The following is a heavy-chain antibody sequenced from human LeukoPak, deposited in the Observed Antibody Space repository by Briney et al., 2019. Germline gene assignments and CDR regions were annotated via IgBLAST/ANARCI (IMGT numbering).Heavy chain of an antibody. D-gene: IGHD1-26*01. CDR2: IYYSGST. V-gene: IGHV4-59*12. CDR1: GGSMSSYY. J-gene: IGHJ6*03. Sequence: PSETLSLTCTVSGGSMSSYYWSWIRQPPGKGLEWIGSIYYSGSTYYNPSLKSRVTISVDTSKNQFSLKLSSVTAADTAVYYCARVGSGSYLDYYYYMDVWGKGTTVTVSS. CDR3: ARVGSGSYLDYYYYMDV.